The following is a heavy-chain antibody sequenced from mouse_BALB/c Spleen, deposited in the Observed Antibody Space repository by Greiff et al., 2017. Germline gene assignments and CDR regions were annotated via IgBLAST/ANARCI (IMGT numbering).Heavy chain of an antibody. CDR3: ARGGRLLWFAY. V-gene: IGHV1-14*01. D-gene: IGHD1-1*01. CDR1: GYTFTSYV. Sequence: VQLQQSGPELVKPGASVKMSCKASGYTFTSYVMHWVKQKPGQGLEWIGYINPYNDGTKYNEKFKGKATLTSDKSSSTAYMELSSLTSEDSAVYYCARGGRLLWFAYWGQGTLVTVSA. J-gene: IGHJ3*01. CDR2: INPYNDGT.